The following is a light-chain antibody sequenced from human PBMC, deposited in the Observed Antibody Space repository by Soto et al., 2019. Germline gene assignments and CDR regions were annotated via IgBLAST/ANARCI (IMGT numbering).Light chain of an antibody. Sequence: QSVLTQSPSASASLGASVKLTCILSSGHSSYAIAWHQQRPEKGPRYLMKLNSDGSHSKGDGIPDRFSGSSSGAERYLTISSLQSEDEADYYCQTWVTGIQVFGGGTKLTVL. CDR2: LNSDGSH. V-gene: IGLV4-69*01. CDR3: QTWVTGIQV. CDR1: SGHSSYA. J-gene: IGLJ2*01.